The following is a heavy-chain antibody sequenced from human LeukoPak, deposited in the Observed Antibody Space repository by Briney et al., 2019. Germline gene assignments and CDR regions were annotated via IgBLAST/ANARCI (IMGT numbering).Heavy chain of an antibody. CDR1: GFTFDDYA. Sequence: PGGSLRLSCAASGFTFDDYAMHWVRQAPGKGLEWVAFISYNGGSIGYADSVKGRFTISRDNAKNSLYLQMNSLRAEDMALSYFAKGLCRCSSSQGDYWGQGTLVTVSS. CDR2: ISYNGGSI. V-gene: IGHV3-9*03. CDR3: AKGLCRCSSSQGDY. D-gene: IGHD2-2*01. J-gene: IGHJ4*02.